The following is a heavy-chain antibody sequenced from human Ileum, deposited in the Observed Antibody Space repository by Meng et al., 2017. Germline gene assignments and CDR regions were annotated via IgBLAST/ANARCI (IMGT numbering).Heavy chain of an antibody. CDR2: ISHSGST. CDR3: AREWSGSYRHFDY. CDR1: GASIIRGHW. V-gene: IGHV4-4*02. D-gene: IGHD1-26*01. Sequence: QVPLQESGPGLVRPSETPSLTCAASGASIIRGHWWSWVRQPPGKGLEWIGQISHSGSTNYNPSLKSRVTISVDKSKNQFSLKLNSVTAADSAVYYCAREWSGSYRHFDYWGQGTLVTVSS. J-gene: IGHJ4*02.